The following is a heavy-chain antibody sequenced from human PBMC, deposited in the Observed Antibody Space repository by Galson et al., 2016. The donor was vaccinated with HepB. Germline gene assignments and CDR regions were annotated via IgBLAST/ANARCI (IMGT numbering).Heavy chain of an antibody. CDR2: IDPSDSYT. D-gene: IGHD3-10*02. J-gene: IGHJ5*02. Sequence: QSGAEVKKPGESLRISCKSSGYAFTSYWISWVRQMPGKGLEWMGRIDPSDSYTNYSPSFQGHVTISVDKSISTTYLQWSTLQASDAAMYYCARHVRGVAGYNWFDPWGQGTLVTVSP. V-gene: IGHV5-10-1*01. CDR1: GYAFTSYW. CDR3: ARHVRGVAGYNWFDP.